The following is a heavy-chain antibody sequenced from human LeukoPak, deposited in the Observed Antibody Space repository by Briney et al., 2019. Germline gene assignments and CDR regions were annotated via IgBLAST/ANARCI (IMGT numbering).Heavy chain of an antibody. CDR2: VYYSGST. D-gene: IGHD3-9*01. Sequence: SETLSLTCAVYGGSFSGYYWSWIRQPPGKGLEWIGYVYYSGSTYYNPSLKSRVTISVDTSKNQFSLKLSSVTAADTAVYYCARYYDILTGLDYWGQGTLVTVSS. CDR1: GGSFSGYY. V-gene: IGHV4-30-4*08. CDR3: ARYYDILTGLDY. J-gene: IGHJ4*02.